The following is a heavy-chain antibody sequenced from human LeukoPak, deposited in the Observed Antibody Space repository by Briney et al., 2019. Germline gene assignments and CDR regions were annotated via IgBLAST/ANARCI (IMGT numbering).Heavy chain of an antibody. V-gene: IGHV3-21*01. CDR2: VSSGSGDI. Sequence: GESLKISCAASGFKFNIYNMNWVRQPPGKGLEWVSAVSSGSGDIKYADSAKGRFTISRDNAKNTLYLQMNSLRAEDTAVYYCARDSPYCSSTSCYNYFDYWGQGNLVTVSS. J-gene: IGHJ4*02. CDR3: ARDSPYCSSTSCYNYFDY. D-gene: IGHD2-2*02. CDR1: GFKFNIYN.